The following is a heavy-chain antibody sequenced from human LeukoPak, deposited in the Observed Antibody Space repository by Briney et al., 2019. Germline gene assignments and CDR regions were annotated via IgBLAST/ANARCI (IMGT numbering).Heavy chain of an antibody. V-gene: IGHV3-48*04. J-gene: IGHJ5*02. CDR3: ARLRDWFDP. CDR1: GFTFSTYS. Sequence: GGSLRLSCAASGFTFSTYSMHWVRQAPGKGLEWVSHLSGSSGTIYYADSVKGRFTISRDNAKNSLYLQMNSLRAEDTAVYYCARLRDWFDPWGQGTLVTVSS. CDR2: LSGSSGTI.